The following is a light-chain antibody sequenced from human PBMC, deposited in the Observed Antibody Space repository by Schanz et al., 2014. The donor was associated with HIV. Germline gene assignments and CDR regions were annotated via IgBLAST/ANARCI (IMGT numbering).Light chain of an antibody. CDR3: QQRTNWPFSIT. CDR2: GAS. V-gene: IGKV3D-20*02. CDR1: QSVSSNF. Sequence: EIVLTQSPGTLSLSLGERATLSCRASQSVSSNFLAWYQQKPNQAPRLLIFGASNRAIGIPDRFSGSGSGTDFTLTISGLEPEDFAIYYCQQRTNWPFSITFGPGTRVDFK. J-gene: IGKJ3*01.